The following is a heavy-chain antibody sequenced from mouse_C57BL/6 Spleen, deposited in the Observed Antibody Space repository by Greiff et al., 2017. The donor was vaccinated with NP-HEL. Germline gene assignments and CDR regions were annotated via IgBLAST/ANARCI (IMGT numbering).Heavy chain of an antibody. V-gene: IGHV1-81*01. J-gene: IGHJ4*01. CDR2: IYPRSGNT. D-gene: IGHD1-1*01. CDR1: GYTFTSYG. CDR3: ASSILLGSSPTAMDY. Sequence: VQLQQSGAELARPGASVKLSCKASGYTFTSYGISWVKQRTGQGLEWIGEIYPRSGNTYYNEKFKGKATLTADKSSSTAYIELRSLTSEDSAVYFCASSILLGSSPTAMDYWGQGTSVTVSS.